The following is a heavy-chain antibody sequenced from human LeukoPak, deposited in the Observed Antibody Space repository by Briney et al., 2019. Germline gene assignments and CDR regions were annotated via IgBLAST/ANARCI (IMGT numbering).Heavy chain of an antibody. J-gene: IGHJ4*02. CDR1: GYTFTNFG. CDR3: ARMAGDSSGYTPIDY. D-gene: IGHD3-22*01. V-gene: IGHV1-18*01. CDR2: VSGYNGNT. Sequence: SVTVSYMASGYTFTNFGISWVRQAPGQALEGVGWVSGYNGNTNYAQKLQGRVTMTTDTSTSTAYMDLRSLRSDDTAVYYCARMAGDSSGYTPIDYWGQGTLVTVSS.